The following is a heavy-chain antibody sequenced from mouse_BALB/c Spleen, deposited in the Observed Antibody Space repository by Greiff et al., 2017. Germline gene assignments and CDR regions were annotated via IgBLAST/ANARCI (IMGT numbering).Heavy chain of an antibody. D-gene: IGHD2-10*01. CDR3: AREPLLSWFAY. Sequence: VLLVESGPGLVAPSQSLSITCTVSGFSLTSYGVHWVRQPPGKGLEWLGVIWAGGSTNYNSALMSRLSISKDNSKSQVFLKMNSLQTDDTAMYYCAREPLLSWFAYWGQGTLVTVSA. CDR2: IWAGGST. CDR1: GFSLTSYG. J-gene: IGHJ3*01. V-gene: IGHV2-9*02.